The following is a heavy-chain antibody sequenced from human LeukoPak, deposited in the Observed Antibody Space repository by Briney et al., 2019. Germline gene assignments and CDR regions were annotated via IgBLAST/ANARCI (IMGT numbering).Heavy chain of an antibody. J-gene: IGHJ3*02. CDR1: GFTFSSYE. CDR2: ISSSGSTI. V-gene: IGHV3-48*03. Sequence: PGGSLRLSCAASGFTFSSYERNWVRQAPGKGLEWVSYISSSGSTIYYADSVKGRFTISSENAKKTLYLQMNSLRAEDTAVYYCAGTERHYYDSSGYMEDLAFDIWGQGTMVTVSS. D-gene: IGHD3-22*01. CDR3: AGTERHYYDSSGYMEDLAFDI.